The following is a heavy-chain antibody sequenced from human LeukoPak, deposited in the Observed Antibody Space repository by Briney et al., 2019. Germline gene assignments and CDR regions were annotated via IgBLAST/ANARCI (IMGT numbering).Heavy chain of an antibody. CDR2: ISGSGGTT. V-gene: IGHV3-23*01. Sequence: GGSLRPSCEASGFSFSSYATSWVRQAPGKGLEWVSGISGSGGTTYYAGSVKGRFTISRDISKNTLYLQMSSLGAGDTAVYYCARDLYADFWSGSVFDYWGRGTLVTVSS. D-gene: IGHD3-3*01. CDR1: GFSFSSYA. CDR3: ARDLYADFWSGSVFDY. J-gene: IGHJ4*02.